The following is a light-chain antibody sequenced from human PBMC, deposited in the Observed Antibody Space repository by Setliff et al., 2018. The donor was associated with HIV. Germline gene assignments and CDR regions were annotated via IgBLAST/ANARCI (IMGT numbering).Light chain of an antibody. Sequence: QSALAQPASVSGSPGQSITISCTGSSNDVGGYNYVSWYQQRPGKAPKLMISEVSNRPSGVSNRFSGSKSGNTASLTISGLQAEAEADYYCSSYTSGSTRVFGTGTKVTV. CDR3: SSYTSGSTRV. J-gene: IGLJ1*01. CDR2: EVS. V-gene: IGLV2-14*01. CDR1: SNDVGGYNY.